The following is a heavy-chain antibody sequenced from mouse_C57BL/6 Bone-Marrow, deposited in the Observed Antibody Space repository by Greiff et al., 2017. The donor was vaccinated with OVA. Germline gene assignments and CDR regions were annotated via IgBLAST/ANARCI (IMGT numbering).Heavy chain of an antibody. V-gene: IGHV5-6*01. CDR2: ISSGGSYT. CDR3: ARSKARDY. J-gene: IGHJ4*01. Sequence: EVKVVESGGDLVKPGGSLKLSCAASGFTFSSYGMSWVRQTPDKRLEWVATISSGGSYTYYPDSVKGRFTISRDNAKNTLYLQMSSLKSEDTAMYYCARSKARDYWGQGTSVTVSS. D-gene: IGHD3-1*01. CDR1: GFTFSSYG.